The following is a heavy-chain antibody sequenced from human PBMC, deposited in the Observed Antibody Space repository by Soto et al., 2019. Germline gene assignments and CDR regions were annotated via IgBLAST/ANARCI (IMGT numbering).Heavy chain of an antibody. V-gene: IGHV3-30-3*01. J-gene: IGHJ4*02. CDR1: GFTFSNYA. CDR2: IPYDGDKI. D-gene: IGHD1-1*01. CDR3: Y. Sequence: PGGSLRLSCAASGFTFSNYAMHWVRQAPGKGLEWMAVIPYDGDKIHYADSVKGRFTISRDDSKNTLYLQMSSLRVEDNDLTFDYWGQGTLVTVPS.